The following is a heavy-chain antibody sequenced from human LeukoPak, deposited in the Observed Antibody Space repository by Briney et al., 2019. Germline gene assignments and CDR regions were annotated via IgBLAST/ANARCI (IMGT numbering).Heavy chain of an antibody. CDR1: GFTFSSYW. D-gene: IGHD1-26*01. CDR3: ARSYYDDGHGWFDS. Sequence: GGSLRLSCAASGFTFSSYWMSWVRQAPGKGLEWVANIKQDGSEQYYVDSAKGRFTISRDNAKNTLYLQMNSLRAEDTAVYYCARSYYDDGHGWFDSWGQGTLVTVSS. V-gene: IGHV3-7*01. CDR2: IKQDGSEQ. J-gene: IGHJ5*01.